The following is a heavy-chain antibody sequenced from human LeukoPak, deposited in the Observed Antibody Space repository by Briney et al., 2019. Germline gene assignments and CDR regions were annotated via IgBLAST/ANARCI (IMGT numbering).Heavy chain of an antibody. V-gene: IGHV1-2*02. CDR3: AGDAVAARPFHY. CDR1: GYTFTGYH. J-gene: IGHJ4*02. Sequence: ASVKVSCKASGYTFTGYHMHWVRQAPGQGLEWMGWINPNSGGTNYAQKFQGRVTMTRDTSISTAYMELSRLRSDDTAVYYCAGDAVAARPFHYWGQGTLVTVSS. D-gene: IGHD6-6*01. CDR2: INPNSGGT.